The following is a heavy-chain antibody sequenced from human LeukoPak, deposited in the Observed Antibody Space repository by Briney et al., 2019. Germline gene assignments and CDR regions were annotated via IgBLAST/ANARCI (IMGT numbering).Heavy chain of an antibody. Sequence: ASVKVSCKASGYTFTGYYMHWVRQAPGQGLEWMGWINPNSGGTNYAQKFQGRVTITRDTSISTAYMELSRLRSDDTAVYYCARDPGTAHDFDYWGQGTLVTVSS. J-gene: IGHJ4*02. CDR2: INPNSGGT. CDR3: ARDPGTAHDFDY. V-gene: IGHV1-2*02. CDR1: GYTFTGYY. D-gene: IGHD1-1*01.